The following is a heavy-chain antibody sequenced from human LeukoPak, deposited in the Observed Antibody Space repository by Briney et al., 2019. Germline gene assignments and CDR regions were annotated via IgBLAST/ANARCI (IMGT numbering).Heavy chain of an antibody. Sequence: SETLSLTCSVSGASVSSFQWSWIRQPAGKGLEWIGRIYTSGSTNYNPSLKSRVTMSVDTSKNQFSLKLSSVTAADTAVYYCARGPGIAAAAWFDPWGQGTLVTVSS. CDR1: GASVSSFQ. D-gene: IGHD6-13*01. J-gene: IGHJ5*02. V-gene: IGHV4-4*07. CDR3: ARGPGIAAAAWFDP. CDR2: IYTSGST.